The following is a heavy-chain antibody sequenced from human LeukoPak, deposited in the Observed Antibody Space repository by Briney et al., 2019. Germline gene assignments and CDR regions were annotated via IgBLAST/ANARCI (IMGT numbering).Heavy chain of an antibody. CDR2: ISAYNGNT. V-gene: IGHV1-18*01. D-gene: IGHD3-16*02. J-gene: IGHJ3*02. CDR1: GYTFTSYG. CDR3: ARDLATSYYDYVWGSYRLDAFDI. Sequence: ASVKVSCKASGYTFTSYGISWVRQAPGQGLEWMGWISAYNGNTNYAQKLQGRVTMTTDTSTSTAYMELRSLRSDDTAVYYCARDLATSYYDYVWGSYRLDAFDIWGQGTMVTVSS.